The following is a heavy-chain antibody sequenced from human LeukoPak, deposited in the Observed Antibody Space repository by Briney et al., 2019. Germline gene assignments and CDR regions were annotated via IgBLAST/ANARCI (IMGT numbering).Heavy chain of an antibody. J-gene: IGHJ3*02. V-gene: IGHV4-34*01. CDR3: ARGGYYYDSSGYYHDAFDI. D-gene: IGHD3-22*01. Sequence: SETLSLTCAVYGGSFSGYYWSWIRQPPGKGLEWIGEINHSGSTNYNPSLKSRVTISVDTSKSQFSLKLSSVTAADTAVYYCARGGYYYDSSGYYHDAFDIWGQGTMVTVSS. CDR2: INHSGST. CDR1: GGSFSGYY.